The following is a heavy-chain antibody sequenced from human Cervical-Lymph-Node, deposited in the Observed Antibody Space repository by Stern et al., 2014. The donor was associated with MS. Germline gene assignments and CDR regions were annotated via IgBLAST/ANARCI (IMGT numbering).Heavy chain of an antibody. D-gene: IGHD1-1*01. J-gene: IGHJ4*02. CDR1: GFTVSRDY. CDR2: ITNVGST. V-gene: IGHV3-53*01. CDR3: ARDTSSPERSDW. Sequence: VQLGQSGGGVIQPGGSLRLSCTASGFTVSRDYMTWVRQAPGKGLEWVSLITNVGSTFYTDSVKVRFSISRADSKNTVNRHMTSLRAEDTAIYYCARDTSSPERSDWWGQGTLVTVSS.